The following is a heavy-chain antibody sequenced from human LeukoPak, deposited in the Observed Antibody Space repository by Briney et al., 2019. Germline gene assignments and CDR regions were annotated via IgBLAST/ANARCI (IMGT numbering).Heavy chain of an antibody. CDR2: IYYNGNT. CDR3: ARRWGTAIAL. D-gene: IGHD2-21*02. V-gene: IGHV4-39*01. Sequence: SETLSLTCTVSGGSISSSTYYWGWIRQPPGKGLEWIASIYYNGNTYYNPSLESRVTISADTSKNQFSLRLSSVTAADTAVYYCARRWGTAIALWGQGTLVTVSS. CDR1: GGSISSSTYY. J-gene: IGHJ4*02.